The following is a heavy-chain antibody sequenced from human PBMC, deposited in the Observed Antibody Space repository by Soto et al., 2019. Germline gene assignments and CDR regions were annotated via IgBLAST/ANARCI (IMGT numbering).Heavy chain of an antibody. V-gene: IGHV3-30*18. J-gene: IGHJ4*02. CDR1: GFTFSSYG. CDR3: ANAPHPVGSIFGY. CDR2: ISYEGSNK. D-gene: IGHD2-15*01. Sequence: PEGSLRLSCAASGFTFSSYGMHWVRQAPGKRQKWVAVISYEGSNKYYADSVKGRFTISRDNSKNTLYLQMNKLRAEDTAVFVWANAPHPVGSIFGYCGQRTRVTVS.